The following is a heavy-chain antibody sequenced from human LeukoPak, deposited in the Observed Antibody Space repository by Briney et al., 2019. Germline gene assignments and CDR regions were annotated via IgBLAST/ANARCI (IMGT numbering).Heavy chain of an antibody. D-gene: IGHD4-17*01. V-gene: IGHV3-23*01. CDR1: GFTFTSYA. CDR2: ISGSGGST. Sequence: GGSLRLSCAASGFTFTSYAMSWVRQAPGKGLEWVSGISGSGGSTYYADSVKGRFTISRDNSKNTLYLQMNSLRAEDTAVYYCAKDLDYGDLIDYWGQGTLATVSS. CDR3: AKDLDYGDLIDY. J-gene: IGHJ4*02.